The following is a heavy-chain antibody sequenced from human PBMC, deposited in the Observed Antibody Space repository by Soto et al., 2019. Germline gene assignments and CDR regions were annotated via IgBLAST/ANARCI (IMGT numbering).Heavy chain of an antibody. J-gene: IGHJ6*02. CDR1: GYTFTSYG. V-gene: IGHV1-18*04. D-gene: IGHD2-15*01. Sequence: GPSVKVSCKASGYTFTSYGISWVRQAPGQGLEWMGWISAYNVNTNYAQKLQGRVTMTTDTSTSTAYMELRSLRSDDTAVYYCARGLSASGLVADYYGMDVWGQGTTVTVSS. CDR3: ARGLSASGLVADYYGMDV. CDR2: ISAYNVNT.